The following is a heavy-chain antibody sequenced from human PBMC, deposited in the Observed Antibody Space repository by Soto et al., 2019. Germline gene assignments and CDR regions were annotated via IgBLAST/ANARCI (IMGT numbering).Heavy chain of an antibody. CDR1: GGSFSGYY. Sequence: PSETLSLTCAVYGGSFSGYYWSWIRQPPGKGLEWIGEINHSGSTNYNPSLKSRVTISVDTSKNQFSLKLSSVTAADTAVYYCAGPTTGPFDYWGQGTLVTVSS. CDR3: AGPTTGPFDY. D-gene: IGHD5-12*01. CDR2: INHSGST. J-gene: IGHJ4*02. V-gene: IGHV4-34*01.